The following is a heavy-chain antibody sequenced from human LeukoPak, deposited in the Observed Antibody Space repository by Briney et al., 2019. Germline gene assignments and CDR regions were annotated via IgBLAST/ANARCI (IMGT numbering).Heavy chain of an antibody. CDR3: ASGGYCSSTSCYSDY. CDR1: GGSISSGSYY. V-gene: IGHV4-61*02. J-gene: IGHJ4*02. D-gene: IGHD2-2*02. CDR2: IYSSGST. Sequence: SQTLSLTCTVSGGSISSGSYYWCWIRQPAGKGLEWIGRIYSSGSTNYNPSLKSRVTISVDTSKNQFSLKLSSVTAADTAVYYCASGGYCSSTSCYSDYWGQGTLVTVSS.